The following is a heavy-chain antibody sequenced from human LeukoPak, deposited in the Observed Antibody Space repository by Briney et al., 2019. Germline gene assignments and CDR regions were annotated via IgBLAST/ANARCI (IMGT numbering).Heavy chain of an antibody. J-gene: IGHJ4*02. CDR3: ARTEVKMATSYYFDY. CDR1: GGSFSGYY. CDR2: INHSGST. Sequence: PSETLSLTCAVYGGSFSGYYWSWIRQPPGKGLEWIGEINHSGSTNYNPSLKSRVTISVDTSKNQFSLKLSSVTAADTAVYYCARTEVKMATSYYFDYWGQGTLVTVSS. V-gene: IGHV4-34*01. D-gene: IGHD5-24*01.